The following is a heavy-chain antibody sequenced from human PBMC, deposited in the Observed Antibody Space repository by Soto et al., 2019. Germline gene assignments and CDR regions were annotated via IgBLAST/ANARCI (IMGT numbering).Heavy chain of an antibody. V-gene: IGHV4-39*02. D-gene: IGHD5-12*01. CDR2: IYYSGST. CDR3: AREEWLRRYYFDY. Sequence: PSETLSLTCTVSGGSISSSGYYWGWIRQPPGKGLEWIGSIYYSGSTYYNPSLKSRVTISVDTSKNQFSLKLSSVTAADTAVYYCAREEWLRRYYFDYWGQGTLVTVSS. CDR1: GGSISSSGYY. J-gene: IGHJ4*02.